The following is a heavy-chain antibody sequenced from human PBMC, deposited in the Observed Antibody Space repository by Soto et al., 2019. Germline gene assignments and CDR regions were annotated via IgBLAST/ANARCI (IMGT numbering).Heavy chain of an antibody. V-gene: IGHV3-11*01. D-gene: IGHD2-15*01. CDR1: GFSFSDYS. Sequence: QVQLVESGGDLVKPGGSLRLSCVASGFSFSDYSMTWMRQAPGGGLDLVAVISTTGITEYYADSVKGRFTISRDNARNTVYLQMDSLRPEDAAAYYCARHLLHILSHNHYSYYLDVWRTWPTGTVSS. J-gene: IGHJ6*03. CDR2: ISTTGITE. CDR3: ARHLLHILSHNHYSYYLDV.